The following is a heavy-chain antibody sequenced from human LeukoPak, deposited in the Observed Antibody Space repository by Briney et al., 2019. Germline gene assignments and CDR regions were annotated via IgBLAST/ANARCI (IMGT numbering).Heavy chain of an antibody. CDR1: GFTFSSYA. Sequence: GGSLRLSCAASGFTFSSYAMSWVRQAPGKGLEWVSYISSSGSTIYYADSVKGRFTISRDNAKNSLYLQMNSLRAEDTAVYYCARAQGYDFWSGSQYYFDYWGQGTLVTVSS. CDR2: ISSSGSTI. CDR3: ARAQGYDFWSGSQYYFDY. V-gene: IGHV3-48*04. J-gene: IGHJ4*02. D-gene: IGHD3-3*01.